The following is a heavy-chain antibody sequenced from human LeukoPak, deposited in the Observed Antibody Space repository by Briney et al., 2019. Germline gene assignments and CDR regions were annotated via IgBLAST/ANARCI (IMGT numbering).Heavy chain of an antibody. V-gene: IGHV4-34*01. CDR1: GGSFSGYY. D-gene: IGHD5-18*01. Sequence: SETLSLTCAVSGGSFSGYYWSWIRQPPGKGLEWIGEINHSGSTNYNPSLKSRVTISVDTSKNQFSLKLSSVTAADTAVYYSARGRGYSYGYYVPLAYYFDYWGQGTLVTVSS. CDR2: INHSGST. J-gene: IGHJ4*02. CDR3: ARGRGYSYGYYVPLAYYFDY.